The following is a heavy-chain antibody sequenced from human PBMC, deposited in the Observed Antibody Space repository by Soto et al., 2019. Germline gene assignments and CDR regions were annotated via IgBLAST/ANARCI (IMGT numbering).Heavy chain of an antibody. J-gene: IGHJ6*02. CDR1: GYSFTSYW. D-gene: IGHD4-17*01. Sequence: GASLKISCKGSGYSFTSYWIGWVRQMPGKGLEWMGIIYPGDSDTRYSPSFQGQVTISADKSISTAYLQWSSLKASDTAMYYCARGRTTVVTPYYYGMDVWGQGTTVTVSS. CDR3: ARGRTTVVTPYYYGMDV. V-gene: IGHV5-51*01. CDR2: IYPGDSDT.